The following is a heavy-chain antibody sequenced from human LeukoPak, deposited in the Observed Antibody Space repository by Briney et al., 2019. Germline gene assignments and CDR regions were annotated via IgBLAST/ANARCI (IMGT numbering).Heavy chain of an antibody. CDR2: MNPNSGNT. CDR1: GYTFTSYD. Sequence: ASVKVSCKASGYTFTSYDINWVRQATGQGLEWMGWMNPNSGNTGYAQKFQGRVTMTRNTSISTAYMELSSLRSEDTAVYYCARRYSSGWYVDYYYYYGMDVWGQGTTVIVSS. V-gene: IGHV1-8*01. D-gene: IGHD6-19*01. CDR3: ARRYSSGWYVDYYYYYGMDV. J-gene: IGHJ6*02.